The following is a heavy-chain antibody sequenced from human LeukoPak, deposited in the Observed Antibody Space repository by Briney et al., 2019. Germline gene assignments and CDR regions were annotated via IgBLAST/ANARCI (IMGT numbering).Heavy chain of an antibody. V-gene: IGHV4-59*01. D-gene: IGHD3-16*01. CDR2: IYYCGST. Sequence: SETLSRTCTVSGVSISSYYWTWIRQPPGKGLEWFGYIYYCGSTNYNPSLKSRVTISVDTYKNQFSLKLSSVTAADTAVYYCARVAFGGVFDYWGEGTLVTVSS. CDR3: ARVAFGGVFDY. CDR1: GVSISSYY. J-gene: IGHJ4*02.